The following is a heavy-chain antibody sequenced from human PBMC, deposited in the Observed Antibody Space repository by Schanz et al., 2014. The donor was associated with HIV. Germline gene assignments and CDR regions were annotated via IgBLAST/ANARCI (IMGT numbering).Heavy chain of an antibody. D-gene: IGHD3-22*01. CDR2: ISTGGERT. CDR3: AKPEYDSSGNSQSHFDY. V-gene: IGHV3-23*01. CDR1: GFTFSGFA. J-gene: IGHJ4*02. Sequence: QLLESGGGLVQPGGLLRLSCAASGFTFSGFAMSWVRQDPGRGLEWVSAISTGGERTFYADSVKGRFTISRDNSKNTLYLQMNSLRTEDTAVYYCAKPEYDSSGNSQSHFDYWGQGTLVTVSS.